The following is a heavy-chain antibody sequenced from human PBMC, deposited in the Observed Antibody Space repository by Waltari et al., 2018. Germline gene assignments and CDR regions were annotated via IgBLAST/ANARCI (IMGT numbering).Heavy chain of an antibody. CDR1: GFTFSSYA. D-gene: IGHD4-17*01. V-gene: IGHV3-23*01. CDR2: ISGSGGST. Sequence: EVQLLESGGGLVQPGGSLRLSCAASGFTFSSYAMSWVRQAPGKGLEWVSAISGSGGSTYYADSVKGRFTIARDNSKNTLYLQMNSLRAEDTAVYYCAKGYGDYVYYYYGMDVWGQGTTVTVSS. J-gene: IGHJ6*02. CDR3: AKGYGDYVYYYYGMDV.